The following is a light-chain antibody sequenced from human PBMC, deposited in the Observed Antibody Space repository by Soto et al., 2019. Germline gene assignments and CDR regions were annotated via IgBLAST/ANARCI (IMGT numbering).Light chain of an antibody. CDR2: AAS. V-gene: IGKV3-20*01. J-gene: IGKJ1*01. CDR3: QQYEIAPKT. Sequence: EIVLTQSPGTLSLSPGERDTLSCRASQSLRRNFLAWYQQKPGQAPSLLIYAASSRATGIPDRFSGSGSGTAFTLSISRLEPEDFAVYYCQQYEIAPKTFGQGTKVEIK. CDR1: QSLRRNF.